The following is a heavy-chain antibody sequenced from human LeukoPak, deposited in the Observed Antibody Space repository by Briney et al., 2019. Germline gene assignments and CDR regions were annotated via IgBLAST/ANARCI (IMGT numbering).Heavy chain of an antibody. J-gene: IGHJ3*01. D-gene: IGHD3-16*02. CDR3: ARGRVVIVPLDAFDL. Sequence: ASVKVSCKASGGTFSSYAISWVRQAPGQGLEWMGGIIPIFGTANYAQKFQGRVTITADESTSTAYMELSSLRSEDTAVYYCARGRVVIVPLDAFDLWGQGTMVTVSS. CDR2: IIPIFGTA. CDR1: GGTFSSYA. V-gene: IGHV1-69*13.